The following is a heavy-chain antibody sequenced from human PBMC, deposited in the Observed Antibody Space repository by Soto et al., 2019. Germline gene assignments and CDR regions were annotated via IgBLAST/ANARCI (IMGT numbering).Heavy chain of an antibody. CDR1: GYTFSSNA. D-gene: IGHD6-19*01. J-gene: IGHJ4*02. Sequence: EVQLVESGGGLVQPGGSLRLSCAASGYTFSSNAMSWVRQAPGKGLEWVSTISGGGVSTYYADSVKGRFTISRDNSKNTLYLQLNSLRAEDTAVYYCAKQAGYTSDPFDYWGQRTLVTVSS. V-gene: IGHV3-23*04. CDR3: AKQAGYTSDPFDY. CDR2: ISGGGVST.